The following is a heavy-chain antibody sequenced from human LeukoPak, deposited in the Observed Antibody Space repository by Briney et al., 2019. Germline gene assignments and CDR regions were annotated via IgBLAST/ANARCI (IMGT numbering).Heavy chain of an antibody. CDR3: AARYSSSWYAYYYYYYMDV. J-gene: IGHJ6*03. CDR2: IIPIFGTA. CDR1: GGTFSSYA. Sequence: SVKVSCKASGGTFSSYAISWVRQAPGQGLEWMGGIIPIFGTANYAQKFQGRVTITTDESTSTAYMELSSLRSEDTVVYYCAARYSSSWYAYYYYYYMDVWGKGTTVTVSS. V-gene: IGHV1-69*05. D-gene: IGHD6-13*01.